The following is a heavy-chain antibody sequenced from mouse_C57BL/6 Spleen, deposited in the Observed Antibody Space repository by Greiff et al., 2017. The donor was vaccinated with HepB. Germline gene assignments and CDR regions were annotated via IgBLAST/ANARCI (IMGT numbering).Heavy chain of an antibody. Sequence: VKLQESGPELVKPGASVKISCKASGYAFSSSWMNWVKQRPGKGLEWIGRIYPGDGDTNYNGKFKGKATLTADKSSSTAYMQLSSLTSEDSAVYFCASWGTTVVAPYYYAMDYWGQGTSVTVSS. V-gene: IGHV1-82*01. CDR2: IYPGDGDT. J-gene: IGHJ4*01. CDR1: GYAFSSSW. CDR3: ASWGTTVVAPYYYAMDY. D-gene: IGHD1-1*01.